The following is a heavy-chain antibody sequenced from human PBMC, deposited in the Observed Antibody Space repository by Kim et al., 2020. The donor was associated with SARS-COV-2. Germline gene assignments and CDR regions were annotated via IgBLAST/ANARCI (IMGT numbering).Heavy chain of an antibody. D-gene: IGHD3-22*01. Sequence: KEYAGSGEGQLTISRDNSKNTLYLQMNSLRAEETAVYYCAREYYYEGYFDYWGQGTLVTVSS. CDR2: K. V-gene: IGHV3-30*01. J-gene: IGHJ4*02. CDR3: AREYYYEGYFDY.